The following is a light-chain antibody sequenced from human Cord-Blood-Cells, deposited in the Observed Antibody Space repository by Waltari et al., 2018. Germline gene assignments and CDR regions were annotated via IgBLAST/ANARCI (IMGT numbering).Light chain of an antibody. V-gene: IGLV2-14*04. Sequence: TTSCTGTSSDVGGYNYVSWYQQHPGKAPKLMIYDVSNRPSGVSNRFSGSKSGNTASLTISGLQAEDEADYYCSSYTSSSTLVFGGGTKLTVL. CDR1: SSDVGGYNY. CDR3: SSYTSSSTLV. J-gene: IGLJ3*02. CDR2: DVS.